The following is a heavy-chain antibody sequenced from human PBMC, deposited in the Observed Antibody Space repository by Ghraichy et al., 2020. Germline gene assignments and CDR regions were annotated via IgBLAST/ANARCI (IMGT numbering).Heavy chain of an antibody. J-gene: IGHJ4*02. CDR3: AREYCSGGRCFFGTGGSHFDY. V-gene: IGHV3-48*02. D-gene: IGHD2-15*01. CDR2: ITSSSRTK. CDR1: GFTLSSYS. Sequence: GGSLRLSCVASGFTLSSYSLNWVRQAPGKGLEWVSYITSSSRTKSYADSVKGRFTISRDNAKNSLYLQMNSLRDEDTAVYYCAREYCSGGRCFFGTGGSHFDYWGQGTLVTVSS.